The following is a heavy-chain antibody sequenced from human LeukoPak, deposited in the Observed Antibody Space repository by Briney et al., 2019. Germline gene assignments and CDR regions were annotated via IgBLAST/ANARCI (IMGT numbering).Heavy chain of an antibody. CDR3: ANRRGYCGSNNCS. D-gene: IGHD2-2*01. J-gene: IGHJ5*02. CDR1: GFNFSTCA. V-gene: IGHV3-23*01. Sequence: GGSLRLSCAASGFNFSTCAMSWVRQAPGKGLEWVSDISGSGSSTYYAESVKGRFTISRDNSKNTLYLQMNRQRAEDTALYYCANRRGYCGSNNCSWGQGTLVTVSS. CDR2: ISGSGSST.